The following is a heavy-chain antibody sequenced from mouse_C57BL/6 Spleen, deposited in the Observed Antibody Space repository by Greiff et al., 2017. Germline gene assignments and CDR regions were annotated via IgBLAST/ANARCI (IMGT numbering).Heavy chain of an antibody. J-gene: IGHJ1*03. V-gene: IGHV14-4*01. D-gene: IGHD3-3*01. CDR1: GFNIKDDY. CDR3: TTWGGPRYFDV. Sequence: VQLKESGAELVRPGASVKLSCTASGFNIKDDYMHWVKQRPEQGLEWIGWIDPENGDTEYASKFQGKATITADTSSNTAYLQLSSLTSEDTAVYYCTTWGGPRYFDVWGTGTTVTVSS. CDR2: IDPENGDT.